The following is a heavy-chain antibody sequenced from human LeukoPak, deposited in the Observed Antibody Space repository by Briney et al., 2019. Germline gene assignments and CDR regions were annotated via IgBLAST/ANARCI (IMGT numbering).Heavy chain of an antibody. D-gene: IGHD1-1*01. V-gene: IGHV3-23*01. Sequence: GGSLRLSCAASGFTFSSYAMSWVRQAPGKGLEWVSAISGSGGSTYYADSVKGRFTSSRDNAKNTLYLQMNSLTAEDTAVYYCARDYNYGLDYWGQGTLVTVSP. CDR1: GFTFSSYA. CDR3: ARDYNYGLDY. CDR2: ISGSGGST. J-gene: IGHJ4*02.